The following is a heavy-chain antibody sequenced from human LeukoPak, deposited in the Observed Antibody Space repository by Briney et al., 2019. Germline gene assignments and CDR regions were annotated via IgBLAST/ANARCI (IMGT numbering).Heavy chain of an antibody. J-gene: IGHJ5*02. Sequence: SQTLSLTCTVSGGSISSGSYYWSWIRQPAGKGLQWIGRIYTSGSTNYNPSLKSRVTISVDTSKNQFSLKLSSVTAADTAVYYCARGAVAGTVDWFDPWGQGTLVTVS. D-gene: IGHD6-19*01. V-gene: IGHV4-61*02. CDR3: ARGAVAGTVDWFDP. CDR2: IYTSGST. CDR1: GGSISSGSYY.